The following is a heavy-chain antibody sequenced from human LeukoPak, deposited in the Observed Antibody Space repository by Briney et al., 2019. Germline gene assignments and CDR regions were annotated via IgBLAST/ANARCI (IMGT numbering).Heavy chain of an antibody. CDR2: ISSSSSYI. V-gene: IGHV3-21*01. CDR3: ASDLDYGDSENY. J-gene: IGHJ4*02. D-gene: IGHD4-17*01. Sequence: PGGSLRLSCAASGFTFSSYSMNWVRQAPGKGLEWVSSISSSSSYIYYADSVKGRFTISRDNAKNSLYLQMNSLGAEDTAVYYCASDLDYGDSENYWGQGTLVTVSS. CDR1: GFTFSSYS.